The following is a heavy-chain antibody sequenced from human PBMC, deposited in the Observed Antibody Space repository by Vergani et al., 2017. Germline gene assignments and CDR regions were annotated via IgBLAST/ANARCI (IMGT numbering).Heavy chain of an antibody. Sequence: EVQLLQSGGGVIQPGGSVRLSCAASGFTFSACPMTWVRQAPGKGLEWVSAISARYHSTYYEDSVKGRFTISRDNSKNMLYLQMNSLRAEDTAVYYCARLSDDTTPYLQGGYECWGQGTLGSVSS. CDR1: GFTFSACP. V-gene: IGHV3-23*01. CDR2: ISARYHST. CDR3: ARLSDDTTPYLQGGYEC. D-gene: IGHD2-15*01. J-gene: IGHJ4*02.